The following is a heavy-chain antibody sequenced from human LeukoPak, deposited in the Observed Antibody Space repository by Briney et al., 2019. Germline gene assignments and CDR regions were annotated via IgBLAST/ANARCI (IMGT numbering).Heavy chain of an antibody. D-gene: IGHD3-22*01. Sequence: GGSLRLSCAASGFTFSRYTMNWVRQAPGKGLEWVSSISSSSNYIYYADSVKGRFTISRDNAKNSLYLQMNSLRVEDTAVYYCARGWYYYDSSDEDNYYYYNMDLWGQGTTVTVSS. V-gene: IGHV3-21*01. CDR2: ISSSSNYI. CDR3: ARGWYYYDSSDEDNYYYYNMDL. CDR1: GFTFSRYT. J-gene: IGHJ6*02.